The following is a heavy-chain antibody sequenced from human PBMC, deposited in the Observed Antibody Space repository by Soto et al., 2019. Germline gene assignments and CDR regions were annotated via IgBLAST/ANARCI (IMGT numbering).Heavy chain of an antibody. Sequence: QVQLVQSGAEVRKPGASVKVSCKASGYSFTSYYMHWMRQAPGQGLEWRGVINPSGGNTGFAQKFQGRFTMTRDTSTSTVYMELSSLRSEDTAVYYCGRDLEEGVPTWSVPDYWGQGSLVTVSS. CDR2: INPSGGNT. CDR3: GRDLEEGVPTWSVPDY. J-gene: IGHJ4*02. CDR1: GYSFTSYY. D-gene: IGHD5-12*01. V-gene: IGHV1-46*03.